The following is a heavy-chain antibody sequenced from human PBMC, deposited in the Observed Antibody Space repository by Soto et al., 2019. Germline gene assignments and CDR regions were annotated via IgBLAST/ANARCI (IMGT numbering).Heavy chain of an antibody. Sequence: PGGSLRLSCAASGFTFSSYAMHWVRQAPGKGLEWVAVISYDGSNKYYADSVKGRFTISRDNSKNTLYLQMNSLRAEDTAVYYCARDNRDGYNYLPDAFDIWGQGTMVTVSS. J-gene: IGHJ3*02. CDR2: ISYDGSNK. CDR3: ARDNRDGYNYLPDAFDI. CDR1: GFTFSSYA. V-gene: IGHV3-30-3*01. D-gene: IGHD5-12*01.